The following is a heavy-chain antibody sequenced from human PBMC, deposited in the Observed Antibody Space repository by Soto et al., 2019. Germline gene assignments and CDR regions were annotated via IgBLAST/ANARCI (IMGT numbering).Heavy chain of an antibody. CDR1: GFTFSSYG. CDR3: ARDGDVNTGFGKDY. J-gene: IGHJ4*02. D-gene: IGHD3-16*01. CDR2: IWHDGGNK. V-gene: IGHV3-33*01. Sequence: GGSLRLSCAASGFTFSSYGMHWVRQAPGKGLEWVAFIWHDGGNKFYAESVKGRFTISRDNSKNTLYLQMTSLSAEDTAMYYCARDGDVNTGFGKDYWGQGTMVTVSS.